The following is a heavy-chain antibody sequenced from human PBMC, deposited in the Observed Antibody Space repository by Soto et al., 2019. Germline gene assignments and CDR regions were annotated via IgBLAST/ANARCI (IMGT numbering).Heavy chain of an antibody. CDR2: IYYIGST. CDR1: GGSISEYF. J-gene: IGHJ4*02. V-gene: IGHV4-59*01. CDR3: ARDGYDGSGSPYPAY. D-gene: IGHD3-10*01. Sequence: PSETLSLTCSVSGGSISEYFWSWILQSPGKGLEWIGYIYYIGSTDYNPSLKSRVTISVDTSKRQFSLRLTSVTAADTAVYYCARDGYDGSGSPYPAYWGPGTQVTVSS.